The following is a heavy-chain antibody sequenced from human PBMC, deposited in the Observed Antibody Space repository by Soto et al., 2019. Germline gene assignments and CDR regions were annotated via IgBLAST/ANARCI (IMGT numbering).Heavy chain of an antibody. CDR2: INHSGST. CDR3: ARAYCSSTSCRGGHNWFDP. V-gene: IGHV4-34*01. D-gene: IGHD2-2*01. J-gene: IGHJ5*02. Sequence: SETLSLTCAVYGGSFSGYYWSWIRQPPGKGLEWIGEINHSGSTNYNPSLKSRVTISVDTSKNQFSLKLGSVTAADTAVYYCARAYCSSTSCRGGHNWFDPWGQGTLVTVSS. CDR1: GGSFSGYY.